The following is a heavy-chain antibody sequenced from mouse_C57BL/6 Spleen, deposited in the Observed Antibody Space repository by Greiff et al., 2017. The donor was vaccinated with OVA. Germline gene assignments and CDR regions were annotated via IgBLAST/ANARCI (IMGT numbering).Heavy chain of an antibody. Sequence: VQLVESGPELVKPGASVKISCKASGYAFSSSWMNWVKQRPGKGLEWIGRIYPGDGDTNYNGKFKGKATLTADKSSSTAYMQLSSLTSEDSAVYFCARQVLPYYAMDYWGQGTSVTVSS. CDR1: GYAFSSSW. CDR3: ARQVLPYYAMDY. V-gene: IGHV1-82*01. J-gene: IGHJ4*01. CDR2: IYPGDGDT.